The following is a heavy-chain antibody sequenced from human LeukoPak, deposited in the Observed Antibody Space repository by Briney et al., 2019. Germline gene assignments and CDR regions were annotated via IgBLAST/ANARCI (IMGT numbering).Heavy chain of an antibody. J-gene: IGHJ4*02. Sequence: GGSLRLSCAASGFTFSSYAMSWVRQAPGKGLEWVSAISGSGGSTYYADSVKGRFTISRDNSKDTRYLQMNSLRAEDTAVYYCAREDSNNYGSGSYYNDDCWGQGTLVTVSS. D-gene: IGHD3-10*01. CDR2: ISGSGGST. CDR3: AREDSNNYGSGSYYNDDC. CDR1: GFTFSSYA. V-gene: IGHV3-23*01.